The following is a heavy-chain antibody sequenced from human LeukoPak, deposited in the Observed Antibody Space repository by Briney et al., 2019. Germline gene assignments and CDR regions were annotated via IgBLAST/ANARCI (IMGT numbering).Heavy chain of an antibody. D-gene: IGHD3-3*01. Sequence: SGVTCSSYAMSWVRQAPGKGVEWXSDISGRGGSTDYADSVKGRFTMSRDNSNNTLYLQMNSLRAEDTAVYSCASVRFLEWLLFRDYFDYWGQGTLVTVSS. CDR2: ISGRGGST. V-gene: IGHV3-23*01. CDR1: GVTCSSYA. J-gene: IGHJ4*02. CDR3: ASVRFLEWLLFRDYFDY.